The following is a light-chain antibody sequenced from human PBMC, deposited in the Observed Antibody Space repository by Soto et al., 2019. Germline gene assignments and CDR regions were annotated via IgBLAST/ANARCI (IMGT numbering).Light chain of an antibody. CDR2: GND. Sequence: QRPSGSRTPGRRVTISCSGSTSNIGSNTVNWYRQLPGTAPRLLIYGNDQRPSGVPDRFSGSKSGTSASLAISGLRSEDEADYYCGAWDGSLNALFVFGTGTKVTVL. CDR1: TSNIGSNT. V-gene: IGLV1-44*01. CDR3: GAWDGSLNALFV. J-gene: IGLJ1*01.